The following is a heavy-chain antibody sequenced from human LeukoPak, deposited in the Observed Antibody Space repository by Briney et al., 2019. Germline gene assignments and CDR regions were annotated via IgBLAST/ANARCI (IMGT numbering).Heavy chain of an antibody. CDR3: ARDQGINFRRCDY. V-gene: IGHV1-2*02. CDR2: IIPKNGGT. J-gene: IGHJ4*02. D-gene: IGHD2-15*01. CDR1: GYTFIDHY. Sequence: ASVKVSCKASGYTFIDHYIHWVRQAPGQGLEGMGWIIPKNGGTNYAQKFQGRVTMTRDTSTSTAYMERSRLRSDDTAMYYCARDQGINFRRCDYWGQGTRVTVSP.